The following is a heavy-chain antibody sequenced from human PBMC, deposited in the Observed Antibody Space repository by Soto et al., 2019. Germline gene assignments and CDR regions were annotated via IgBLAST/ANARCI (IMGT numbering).Heavy chain of an antibody. CDR1: GFTFSSYA. Sequence: EVQLLESGGGLVQPGGSLRLSCAASGFTFSSYAMSWVRQAPGKGLEWVSAISGSGGSTYYADSVKGRFTISRDNSKNTLYLQMNSLRAEDTAVYYCAKDSFIVVVVAATGGFDYWGQGTLVTVSS. D-gene: IGHD2-15*01. CDR3: AKDSFIVVVVAATGGFDY. J-gene: IGHJ4*02. V-gene: IGHV3-23*01. CDR2: ISGSGGST.